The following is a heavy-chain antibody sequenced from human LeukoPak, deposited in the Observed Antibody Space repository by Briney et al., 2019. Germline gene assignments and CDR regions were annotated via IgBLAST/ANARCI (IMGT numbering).Heavy chain of an antibody. CDR3: AKGLRGITMVRGVIPWYYFDY. CDR2: ISGSGGST. V-gene: IGHV3-23*01. D-gene: IGHD3-10*01. CDR1: GFTFSSYW. Sequence: PGGSLRLSCAASGFTFSSYWMSWVRQAPGKGLEWVSAISGSGGSTYYADSVKGRFTISRDNSKNTLYLQMNSLRAEDTAVYYCAKGLRGITMVRGVIPWYYFDYWGQGTLVTVSS. J-gene: IGHJ4*02.